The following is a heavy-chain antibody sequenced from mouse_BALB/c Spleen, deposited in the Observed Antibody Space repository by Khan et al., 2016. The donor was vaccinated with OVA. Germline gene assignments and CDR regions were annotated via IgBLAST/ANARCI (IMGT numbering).Heavy chain of an antibody. CDR3: ARPSYYYGSNSYWFFAV. CDR1: GYTFTDYV. Sequence: QIQLVQSGPELVKPGASVKMSCKASGYTFTDYVINWVKQSNGQGLEWIGEIYPGSARTNYNENLKGKATLTADKSSNTAYMQLCSLTSEDSAVYFCARPSYYYGSNSYWFFAVWGAGTMVTVSS. J-gene: IGHJ1*01. CDR2: IYPGSART. D-gene: IGHD1-1*01. V-gene: IGHV1-77*01.